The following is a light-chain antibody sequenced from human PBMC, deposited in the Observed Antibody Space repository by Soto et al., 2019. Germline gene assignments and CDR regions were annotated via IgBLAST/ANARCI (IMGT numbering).Light chain of an antibody. V-gene: IGKV1-6*01. Sequence: AIQMTQSPSSLSASVGDRVTITCRASQAIRVDLAWYQQKPGKAPKLLIHAASSLESGVPTRFSGSGSGTDFTFTISSLQAEDFATYYCLQDYSYPWTFSQGTKVDIK. J-gene: IGKJ1*01. CDR3: LQDYSYPWT. CDR2: AAS. CDR1: QAIRVD.